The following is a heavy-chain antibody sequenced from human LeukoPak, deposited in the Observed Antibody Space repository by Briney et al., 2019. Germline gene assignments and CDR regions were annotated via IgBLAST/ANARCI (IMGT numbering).Heavy chain of an antibody. V-gene: IGHV4-39*01. D-gene: IGHD2-15*01. J-gene: IGHJ4*02. CDR2: IYYSGST. CDR3: ASHCSGGSCYSYYFDY. CDR1: GGSISSSSYY. Sequence: SETLSLTRTVSGGSISSSSYYWGWIRQPPGKGLEWIGSIYYSGSTYYNPSLKSRVTISVDTSKNQFSLKLSSVTAADTAVYYCASHCSGGSCYSYYFDYWGQGTLVTVSS.